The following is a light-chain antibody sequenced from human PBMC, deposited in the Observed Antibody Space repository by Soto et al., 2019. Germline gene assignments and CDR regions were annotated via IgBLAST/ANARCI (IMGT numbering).Light chain of an antibody. V-gene: IGKV1-5*01. Sequence: DIQMTQSPSTLSASVGDRVTITCRASQSISNRLAWYHQKPGKTPNLLIYDASNLGSGVPSRFSGSGSGTEFTLTISSLQPDDFATYYCQQYDTYSWAFGQGTKVDIK. CDR2: DAS. CDR3: QQYDTYSWA. J-gene: IGKJ1*01. CDR1: QSISNR.